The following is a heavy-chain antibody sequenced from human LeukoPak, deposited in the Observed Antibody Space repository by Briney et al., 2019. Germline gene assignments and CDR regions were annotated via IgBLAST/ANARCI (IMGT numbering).Heavy chain of an antibody. D-gene: IGHD6-19*01. V-gene: IGHV3-7*04. CDR1: GFPFRNYW. J-gene: IGHJ4*02. CDR3: VRIRSGAFDY. Sequence: GGPLRLSCVASGFPFRNYWMSWVPQAPGKGLEGVANIKQDGREKYYVDSVKGRFTISRDNAKNSLCLQMNSLRAEDTAVYYCVRIRSGAFDYWGQGTLVTVSS. CDR2: IKQDGREK.